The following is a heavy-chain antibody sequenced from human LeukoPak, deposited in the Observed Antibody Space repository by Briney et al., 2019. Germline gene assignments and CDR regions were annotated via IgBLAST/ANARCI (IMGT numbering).Heavy chain of an antibody. Sequence: GESLRLSCAASGFSFSSYGMHWVRQAPGKGLEWVAFIRSDGSIEYYADSVKGRFTISRDNAKDTLYLQMNSLRPEDAALYYCAKDQPEAYFDYWGQGTLVTVSS. CDR2: IRSDGSIE. CDR1: GFSFSSYG. V-gene: IGHV3-30*02. D-gene: IGHD1-14*01. CDR3: AKDQPEAYFDY. J-gene: IGHJ4*02.